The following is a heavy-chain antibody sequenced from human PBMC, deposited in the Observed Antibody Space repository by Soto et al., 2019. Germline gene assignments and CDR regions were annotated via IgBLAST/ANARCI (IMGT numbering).Heavy chain of an antibody. D-gene: IGHD2-2*01. CDR1: GGSISSGDYS. J-gene: IGHJ5*02. V-gene: IGHV4-30-4*01. CDR3: ARVLVGFRFDP. Sequence: SETLSLTCAVSGGSISSGDYSWSWIRQPPGKGLEWIGYIYYSGSTYYNPSLKSRVTISVATSKNQFSLKLSSVTAADTAVYYFARVLVGFRFDPWGQGTLVTVSS. CDR2: IYYSGST.